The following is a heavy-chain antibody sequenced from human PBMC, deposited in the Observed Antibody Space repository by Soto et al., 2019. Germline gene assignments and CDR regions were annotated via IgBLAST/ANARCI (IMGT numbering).Heavy chain of an antibody. J-gene: IGHJ5*02. CDR1: VGSFSGYY. D-gene: IGHD3-10*01. Sequence: SETLSLTCAVYVGSFSGYYWSWIRQPPGKGLEWIGEINHSGSTNYNPSLKSRVTISVDTSKNQFSLKLSSVTAADTAVYYCARGLEVYYGSGSYYKFRRARFDPWGQGTLVTVSS. CDR2: INHSGST. V-gene: IGHV4-34*01. CDR3: ARGLEVYYGSGSYYKFRRARFDP.